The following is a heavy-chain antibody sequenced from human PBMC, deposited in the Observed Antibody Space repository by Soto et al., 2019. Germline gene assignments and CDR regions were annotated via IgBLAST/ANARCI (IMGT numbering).Heavy chain of an antibody. J-gene: IGHJ5*02. Sequence: SVKVSCKASGGTFSSYTISWVRQAPRQGLEWMGRIIPILGIANYAQKFQGRVTITADKSTSTAYMELSSLRSEDTAVYYCARGVSSIAARGFDPWGQGTLVTVSS. CDR3: ARGVSSIAARGFDP. V-gene: IGHV1-69*02. D-gene: IGHD6-6*01. CDR1: GGTFSSYT. CDR2: IIPILGIA.